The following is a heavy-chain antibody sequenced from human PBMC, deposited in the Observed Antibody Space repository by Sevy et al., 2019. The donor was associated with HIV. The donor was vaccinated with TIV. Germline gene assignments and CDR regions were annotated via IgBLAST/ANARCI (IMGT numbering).Heavy chain of an antibody. D-gene: IGHD6-6*01. CDR2: ISWNSGSI. CDR3: AKDPTNSSSSDGSWFDP. CDR1: GFTFDDYA. V-gene: IGHV3-9*01. J-gene: IGHJ5*02. Sequence: GGSLRLSCAASGFTFDDYAMHWVRQAPGKGLEWDSGISWNSGSIGYADSVKGRFTISRDNAKNSLYLQMNSLRAEDTALYYCAKDPTNSSSSDGSWFDPWGQGTLVTVSS.